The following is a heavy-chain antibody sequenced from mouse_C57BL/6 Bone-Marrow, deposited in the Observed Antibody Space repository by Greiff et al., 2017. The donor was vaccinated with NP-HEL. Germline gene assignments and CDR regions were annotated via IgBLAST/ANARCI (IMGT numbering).Heavy chain of an antibody. Sequence: EVQLKESGAELVRPGASVKLSCTASGFNIKDDYMHWVKQRPEQGLEWIGWIDPENGDTEYASKFQGKATITADTSSNTAYLQLSSLTSEDTAVYYCTPYGSSSWFAYWGQGTLVTVSA. V-gene: IGHV14-4*01. D-gene: IGHD1-1*01. CDR2: IDPENGDT. CDR1: GFNIKDDY. J-gene: IGHJ3*01. CDR3: TPYGSSSWFAY.